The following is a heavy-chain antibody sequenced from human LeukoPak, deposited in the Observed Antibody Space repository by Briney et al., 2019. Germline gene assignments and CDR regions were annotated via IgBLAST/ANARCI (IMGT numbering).Heavy chain of an antibody. J-gene: IGHJ4*02. CDR2: ISYDGSNK. CDR3: AKGDPFFVY. V-gene: IGHV3-30-3*01. Sequence: GGSLRLSCAASGFTFSSYAMHWVRQAPGKGLEWVAVISYDGSNKYYADSVKGRFTISRDNSKNTLYLQMNSLRAEDTAVYYCAKGDPFFVYWGQGTLVTVSS. CDR1: GFTFSSYA.